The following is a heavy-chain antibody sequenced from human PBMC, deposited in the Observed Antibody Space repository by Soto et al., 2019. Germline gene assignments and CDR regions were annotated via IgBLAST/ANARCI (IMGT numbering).Heavy chain of an antibody. CDR3: TTDDPINKN. CDR2: IKNKPDGGTT. J-gene: IGHJ4*02. CDR1: GFTFSNAW. Sequence: GGSLRLSCAASGFTFSNAWMSWVRQAPGKGLEWVGRIKNKPDGGTTDYAAPVKGRFTISRDDSKNTLFLQMNSLNTEDTAVYYCTTDDPINKNWGRGTLVTVSS. V-gene: IGHV3-15*01.